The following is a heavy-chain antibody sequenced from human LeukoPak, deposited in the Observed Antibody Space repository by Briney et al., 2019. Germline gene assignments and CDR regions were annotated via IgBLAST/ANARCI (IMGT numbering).Heavy chain of an antibody. Sequence: ASVKVSCKASGFTFIDYYMNWVRQAPGQGLEWKGWINLNSGDTNFAQKFQGRVTMTRDTSISTAYMELSRLRSDDTAVYYCARDTSKDGHNLFYLWGQGTLVTVSS. V-gene: IGHV1-2*02. CDR3: ARDTSKDGHNLFYL. CDR1: GFTFIDYY. D-gene: IGHD5-24*01. J-gene: IGHJ4*02. CDR2: INLNSGDT.